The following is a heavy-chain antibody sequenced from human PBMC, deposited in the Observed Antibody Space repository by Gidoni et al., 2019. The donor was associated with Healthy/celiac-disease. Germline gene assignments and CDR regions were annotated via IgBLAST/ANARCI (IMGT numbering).Heavy chain of an antibody. Sequence: EVPLVESGGGLVPPGRSLRLSCTASGFTFGDDAMSWFRQAPGKGLEWVGFMRSKAYGGTTEDAASVKGIFTISRDDSKSIAYLQMNSLKTEDTAVYYCTRDGPYSSSSFDYWGQGTLVTVSS. CDR2: MRSKAYGGTT. CDR1: GFTFGDDA. D-gene: IGHD6-6*01. CDR3: TRDGPYSSSSFDY. V-gene: IGHV3-49*03. J-gene: IGHJ4*02.